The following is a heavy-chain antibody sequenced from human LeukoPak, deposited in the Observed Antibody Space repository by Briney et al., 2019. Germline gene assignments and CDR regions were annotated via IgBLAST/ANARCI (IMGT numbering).Heavy chain of an antibody. Sequence: GGSLRLSCLASGFTFSSHWMSWVRQARGKGLEWLANLNQDASASYYVDSVKGRFTISRDNAENSLYLQMSNLRAEDTAVYYCATSADSPGNSWGQGTLITVSS. CDR2: LNQDASAS. CDR3: ATSADSPGNS. D-gene: IGHD1-7*01. CDR1: GFTFSSHW. V-gene: IGHV3-7*01. J-gene: IGHJ1*01.